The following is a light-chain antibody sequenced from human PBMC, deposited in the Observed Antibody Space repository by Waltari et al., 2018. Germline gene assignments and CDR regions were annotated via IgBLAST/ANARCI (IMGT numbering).Light chain of an antibody. J-gene: IGKJ2*01. CDR1: QDISNY. Sequence: DILMTQSPPSLSASVWDRVTITCQASQDISNYLNWHQHKQGKAPKLLIYDATRLETGVSSRFRGSGSGTHFTFTITSLQPEDLATYYCQHYANLPPFTFGQGTKVEIK. V-gene: IGKV1-33*01. CDR2: DAT. CDR3: QHYANLPPFT.